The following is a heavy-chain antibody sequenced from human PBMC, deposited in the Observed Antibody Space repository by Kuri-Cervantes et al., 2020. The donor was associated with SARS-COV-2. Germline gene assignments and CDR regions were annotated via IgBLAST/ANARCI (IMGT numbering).Heavy chain of an antibody. CDR1: GFTVSSNY. V-gene: IGHV3-23*01. J-gene: IGHJ4*02. CDR2: ISGSGGST. D-gene: IGHD6-6*01. Sequence: LSLTCAASGFTVSSNYMSWVRQAPGKGLEWVSAISGSGGSTYYADSVKGRFTISRDNSKNTLYLQMNSLRAEDTAVYYCAPRIAARLMVDYWGQGTLVTVS. CDR3: APRIAARLMVDY.